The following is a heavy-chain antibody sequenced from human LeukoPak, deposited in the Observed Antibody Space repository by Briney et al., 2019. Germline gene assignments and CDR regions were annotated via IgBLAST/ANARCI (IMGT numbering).Heavy chain of an antibody. J-gene: IGHJ3*02. CDR1: GFTFDDYA. CDR2: INWNGDST. D-gene: IGHD3-10*01. CDR3: ARAYSGTYGDAFDI. Sequence: GGSLRLSCAASGFTFDDYAMTWIRQVPGKGLEWISRINWNGDSTRYADSVKGRFTVSRDNAKNSLHLLMNSLRADDTAFYHCARAYSGTYGDAFDIWGQGTMVTVSS. V-gene: IGHV3-20*01.